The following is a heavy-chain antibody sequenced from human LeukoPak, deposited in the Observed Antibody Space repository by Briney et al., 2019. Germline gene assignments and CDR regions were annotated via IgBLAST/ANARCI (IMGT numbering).Heavy chain of an antibody. J-gene: IGHJ4*02. CDR2: IDPSDSYT. CDR1: GYTFTNHW. D-gene: IGHD5-12*01. V-gene: IGHV5-10-1*01. CDR3: ARAPDSDSGYDYFDY. Sequence: GESLKISCKGSGYTFTNHWISWVRQMPGKGLEWMGKIDPSDSYTNYSPSFQGHVTISADKSFSTAYLQWSSLKASDTAMYYCARAPDSDSGYDYFDYWGQGTLVTVSS.